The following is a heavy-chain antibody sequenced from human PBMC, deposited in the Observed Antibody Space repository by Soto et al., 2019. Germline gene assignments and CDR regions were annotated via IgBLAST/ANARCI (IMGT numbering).Heavy chain of an antibody. CDR3: ARATHKWNQEY. Sequence: GWCLRLSCAVSGFPLEKYGMHWVRQAPGKGLEWVSSISFSGDYVYYADSVKGRFTISRDNARNSLYLQMNRLGVDDTALYFCARATHKWNQEYWGQGTYATLCS. V-gene: IGHV3-21*01. CDR1: GFPLEKYG. CDR2: ISFSGDYV. D-gene: IGHD1-20*01. J-gene: IGHJ4*02.